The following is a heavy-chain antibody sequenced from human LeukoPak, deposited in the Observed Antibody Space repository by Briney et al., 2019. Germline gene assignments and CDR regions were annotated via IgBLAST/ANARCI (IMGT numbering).Heavy chain of an antibody. Sequence: SETLSLTCTVSGGSISSYYWSWIRQPPGKGLEWIGYIYYSGSTNHNPSLKSRVTISVDTSKNQFSLKLSSVTAADTAVYYCARAIAVAGLYFDYWGQGILVTVSS. J-gene: IGHJ4*02. CDR2: IYYSGST. CDR3: ARAIAVAGLYFDY. CDR1: GGSISSYY. V-gene: IGHV4-59*01. D-gene: IGHD6-19*01.